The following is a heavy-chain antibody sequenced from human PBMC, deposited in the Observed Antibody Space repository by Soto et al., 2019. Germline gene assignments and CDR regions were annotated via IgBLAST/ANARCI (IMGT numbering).Heavy chain of an antibody. CDR3: ARDYRCESGGYFNDVFDI. V-gene: IGHV1-18*01. Sequence: QVQLVQSGAEVKKPGASVKVSCKASGYTFSIYVLSWVRQAPGQGLGWMGWISGYNGDANYALKSRDRVTMTKDTSTSTAYRELRSLRSDDTALYYCARDYRCESGGYFNDVFDIWGQGTMVTVSS. D-gene: IGHD2-15*01. CDR1: GYTFSIYV. J-gene: IGHJ3*02. CDR2: ISGYNGDA.